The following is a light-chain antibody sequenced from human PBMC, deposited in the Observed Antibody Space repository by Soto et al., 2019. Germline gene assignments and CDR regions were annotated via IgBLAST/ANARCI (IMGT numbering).Light chain of an antibody. Sequence: EIVXTXSXXTXSLSXGXXXTXSCXAXXXVXXGXLAWYQQKPGQAPRLLLSGASRRATGIPDRFSGSGSGTDFTLTISRLEPEDFAVYYCQQYDNYPRTFGQGTKVEIK. CDR2: GAS. V-gene: IGKV3-20*01. CDR3: QQYDNYPRT. J-gene: IGKJ1*01. CDR1: XXVXXGX.